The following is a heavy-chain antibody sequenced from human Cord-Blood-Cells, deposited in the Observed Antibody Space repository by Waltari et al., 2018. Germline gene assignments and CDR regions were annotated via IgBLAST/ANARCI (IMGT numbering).Heavy chain of an antibody. CDR2: INHSGST. Sequence: QVQLQQWGAGLLKPSETLSLPCAVYGGSFSGYYWSWIRHPPGKGLEWIGEINHSGSTNYNPSLKSRVTISVDTSKNQFSLKLSSVTAADTAVYYCARALRSSSSWYGWFDPWGQGTLVTVSS. D-gene: IGHD6-13*01. CDR3: ARALRSSSSWYGWFDP. J-gene: IGHJ5*02. CDR1: GGSFSGYY. V-gene: IGHV4-34*01.